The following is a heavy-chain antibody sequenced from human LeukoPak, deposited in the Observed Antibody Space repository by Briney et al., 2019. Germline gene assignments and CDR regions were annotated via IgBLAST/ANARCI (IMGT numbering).Heavy chain of an antibody. D-gene: IGHD6-13*01. CDR1: GFTFSSYG. Sequence: SGRSLTLYCSASGFTFSSYGLLWLRQAPGKGLEWVAVISYDGSNKYYADSVKGRFTISRDNSKNTLYLQMNSLRAEDTAVYYCAKGDRQQLVEYCDHGGQGTLVSVSS. CDR3: AKGDRQQLVEYCDH. CDR2: ISYDGSNK. J-gene: IGHJ4*02. V-gene: IGHV3-30*18.